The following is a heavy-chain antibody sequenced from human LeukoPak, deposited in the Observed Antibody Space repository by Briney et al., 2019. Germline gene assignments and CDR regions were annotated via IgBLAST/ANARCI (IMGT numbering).Heavy chain of an antibody. D-gene: IGHD3-10*01. V-gene: IGHV4-59*01. CDR3: ARVPSRRGSMDV. CDR2: IYYSGST. CDR1: GGSISSYY. Sequence: SETLSLTCTVSGGSISSYYWSWIRQPPGKGVEWIGYIYYSGSTNYNPSLKSRVTISVDTSKNQFSLKLSSVTAADTAVYYCARVPSRRGSMDVWGKGTTVTISS. J-gene: IGHJ6*03.